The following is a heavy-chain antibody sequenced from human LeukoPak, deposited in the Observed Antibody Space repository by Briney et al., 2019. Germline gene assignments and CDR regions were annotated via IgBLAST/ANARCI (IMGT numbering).Heavy chain of an antibody. CDR1: GFTFSSYS. J-gene: IGHJ3*02. V-gene: IGHV3-33*08. D-gene: IGHD2-8*01. CDR3: AREGVRDAFDI. CDR2: IWYDGSNK. Sequence: PGGSLRLSCAASGFTFSSYSMNWVRQAPGKGLEWVAVIWYDGSNKYYADSVKGRFTISRDNSKNTLYLQMNSLRAEDTAVYYCAREGVRDAFDIWGQGKMVTVSS.